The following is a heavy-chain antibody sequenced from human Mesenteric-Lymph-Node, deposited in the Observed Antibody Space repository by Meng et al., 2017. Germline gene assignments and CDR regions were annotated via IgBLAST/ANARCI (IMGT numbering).Heavy chain of an antibody. D-gene: IGHD6-6*01. CDR1: GFTFSDYY. J-gene: IGHJ2*01. V-gene: IGHV3-11*04. Sequence: GGSLRLSCAASGFTFSDYYMSWIRQAPGKGLEWVSYISSSGSTIYYADSVKGRFTISRDNAKNSLYLQMNSLRAEDTAVYYCASLVRGIAARRYWYFDLWGRGTLVTVSS. CDR2: ISSSGSTI. CDR3: ASLVRGIAARRYWYFDL.